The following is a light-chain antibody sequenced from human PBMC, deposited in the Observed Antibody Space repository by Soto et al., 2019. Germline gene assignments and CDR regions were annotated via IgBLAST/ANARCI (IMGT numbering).Light chain of an antibody. J-gene: IGKJ1*01. CDR1: ETVSTW. CDR2: DAS. Sequence: DIQMTQSPSALSASVGDRVTVTCRASETVSTWLAWYQQKPGKAPKFLIYDASSLGSGVPSRFSGSGSGTEFPLTISSLQPDDFATYYCQQYNNYPWTFGQGTKVEIK. CDR3: QQYNNYPWT. V-gene: IGKV1-5*01.